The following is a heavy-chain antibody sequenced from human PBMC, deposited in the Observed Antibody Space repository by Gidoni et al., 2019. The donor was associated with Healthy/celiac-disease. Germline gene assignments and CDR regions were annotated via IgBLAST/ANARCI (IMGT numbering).Heavy chain of an antibody. CDR1: GFTFSSYA. V-gene: IGHV3-23*01. J-gene: IGHJ4*02. CDR3: AAPPRPGYYGSGSYYSY. D-gene: IGHD3-10*01. CDR2: ISGSGGST. Sequence: EVQLLESGGGLVQPGGSLRLSCAASGFTFSSYAMSWVRQAPGKGLEWVSAISGSGGSTYYADSVKGRFTISRDNSKNTLYLQMNSLRAEDTAVYYCAAPPRPGYYGSGSYYSYWGQGTLVTVSS.